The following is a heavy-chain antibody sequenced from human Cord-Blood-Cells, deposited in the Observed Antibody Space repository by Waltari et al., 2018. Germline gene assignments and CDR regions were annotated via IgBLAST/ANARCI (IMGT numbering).Heavy chain of an antibody. Sequence: QVQLVQSGAEVKKPGASVKVSCKASGYNFTSYDINWVRQATGQGLEWMGWMNPNSGNTGYAQKFQGRVTITRNTSISTAYMELSSLRSEDTAVYYCAREKLGYDFWSGYYDAFDIWGQGTMVTVSS. CDR1: GYNFTSYD. CDR2: MNPNSGNT. CDR3: AREKLGYDFWSGYYDAFDI. V-gene: IGHV1-8*03. J-gene: IGHJ3*02. D-gene: IGHD3-3*01.